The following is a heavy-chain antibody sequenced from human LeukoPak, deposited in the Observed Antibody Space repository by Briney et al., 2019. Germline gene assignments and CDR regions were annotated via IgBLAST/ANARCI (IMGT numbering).Heavy chain of an antibody. CDR2: IRYDGSNK. Sequence: HPGGSLRLSCAASGFTFSSYAMHWVRQAPGKGLEWVAFIRYDGSNKYYADSVKGRFTISRDNSKNTLYLQMNSLRAEDTAVYYCAKDLTPYRVVVPAAIVDYWGQGTLVTVSS. J-gene: IGHJ4*02. V-gene: IGHV3-30*02. D-gene: IGHD2-2*02. CDR3: AKDLTPYRVVVPAAIVDY. CDR1: GFTFSSYA.